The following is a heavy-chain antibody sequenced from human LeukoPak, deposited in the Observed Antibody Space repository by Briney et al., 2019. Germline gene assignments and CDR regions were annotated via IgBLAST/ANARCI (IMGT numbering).Heavy chain of an antibody. CDR3: GRVYRWLSPLDAFDI. V-gene: IGHV1-2*02. D-gene: IGHD3-22*01. CDR2: INPNSGGT. J-gene: IGHJ3*02. Sequence: ASVTVSCKASGYTFSGYYMHWVRQAPGQGLEWMGWINPNSGGTNYAQKFQGRVTMTSDTSINTAYMELSSLRSDDTAVYYCGRVYRWLSPLDAFDIWGRGTMVTVSS. CDR1: GYTFSGYY.